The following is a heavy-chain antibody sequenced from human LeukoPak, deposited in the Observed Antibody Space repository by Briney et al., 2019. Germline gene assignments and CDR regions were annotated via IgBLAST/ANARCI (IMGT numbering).Heavy chain of an antibody. J-gene: IGHJ4*02. CDR1: GFSFSSYA. CDR3: AKQLGYCSDGSCYFPY. V-gene: IGHV3-30-3*01. D-gene: IGHD2-15*01. CDR2: ILSDGNNK. Sequence: GGSLRLSCAASGFSFSSYAMHWVRQAPGKGLEWVAVILSDGNNKYYADSVKGRFTISRDNSKSTLCLQMNSLRAEDTAVYYCAKQLGYCSDGSCYFPYWGQGTLVTVSS.